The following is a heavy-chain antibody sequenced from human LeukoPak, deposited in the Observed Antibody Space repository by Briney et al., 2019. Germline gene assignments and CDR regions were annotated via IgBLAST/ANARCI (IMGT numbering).Heavy chain of an antibody. Sequence: SETLSLTCTVSGGSISNYYWNWIRQSPGKGLEWIGYILSSGSTHHNPPLTSRISLSVDTSKNQFSLKLSSVTAADTAVYYCARRVISEFSIDQGNWLDPWGQGTLVTVSS. CDR3: ARRVISEFSIDQGNWLDP. J-gene: IGHJ5*02. CDR1: GGSISNYY. D-gene: IGHD3-3*02. V-gene: IGHV4-4*09. CDR2: ILSSGST.